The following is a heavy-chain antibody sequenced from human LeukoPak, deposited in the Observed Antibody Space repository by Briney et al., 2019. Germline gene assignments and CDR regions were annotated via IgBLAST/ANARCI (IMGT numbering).Heavy chain of an antibody. V-gene: IGHV3-23*01. CDR3: AKGGRYCVSTTCYCSH. D-gene: IGHD2-2*01. CDR2: ISGSGDST. Sequence: GGSLRLSCSASGFTFSSYAMSWVRQAPGKGLEWVSVISGSGDSTDYADSVKGRFTISRDNSKNTLYVQINSLRAEDTAVYYCAKGGRYCVSTTCYCSHWGQGTLVTVSS. CDR1: GFTFSSYA. J-gene: IGHJ4*02.